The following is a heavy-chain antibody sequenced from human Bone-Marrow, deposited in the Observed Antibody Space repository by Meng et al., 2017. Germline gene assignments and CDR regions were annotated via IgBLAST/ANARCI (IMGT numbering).Heavy chain of an antibody. Sequence: GESLKISCAASGFTFSRYWMSWVRQAPGKGLEWVAVISYEGSNKYYADSVKGRFTISRDNSKNTLYLQMNSLRAEDTAVYYCARGVRGRRPRFLEWLLLDWFDPWGQGTLVTVSS. CDR2: ISYEGSNK. V-gene: IGHV3-30*03. J-gene: IGHJ5*02. D-gene: IGHD3-3*01. CDR1: GFTFSRYW. CDR3: ARGVRGRRPRFLEWLLLDWFDP.